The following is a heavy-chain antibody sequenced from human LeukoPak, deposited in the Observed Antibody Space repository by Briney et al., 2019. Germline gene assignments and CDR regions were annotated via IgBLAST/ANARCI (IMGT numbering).Heavy chain of an antibody. Sequence: GGSLRLSCAASGFTFSNAWMSWVRQAPGKGLEWVGRIKSKTDGGTTDYAAPVKGRFTISRDDSKNTLYLQMNSLKTEDTAVYYCTTEGSSTKDYYYYYMDVWGKGTTVTVSS. D-gene: IGHD2-2*01. CDR1: GFTFSNAW. J-gene: IGHJ6*03. CDR2: IKSKTDGGTT. V-gene: IGHV3-15*01. CDR3: TTEGSSTKDYYYYYMDV.